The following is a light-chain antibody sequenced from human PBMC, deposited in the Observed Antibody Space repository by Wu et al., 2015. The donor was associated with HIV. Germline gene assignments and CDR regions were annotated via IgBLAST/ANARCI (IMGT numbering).Light chain of an antibody. V-gene: IGKV1-39*01. CDR1: QSINTF. CDR2: GAS. CDR3: QQSYSSPLFT. Sequence: DIQMTQSPSSLSASVGDRITITCRASQSINTFLSWYQHKPGKAPKLLIYGASSLHSGVPSRFSGSGSGTDFTLTISSLEPEDFATYYCQQSYSSPLFTFGPGTKVEIK. J-gene: IGKJ3*01.